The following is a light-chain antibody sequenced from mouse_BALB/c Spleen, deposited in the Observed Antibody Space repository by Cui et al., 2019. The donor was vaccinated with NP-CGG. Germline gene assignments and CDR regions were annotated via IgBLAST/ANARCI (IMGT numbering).Light chain of an antibody. CDR2: GTN. V-gene: IGLV1*01. Sequence: QGVVTQESARTTSPGETVTLTCRSSTGAVTTRNYANWVQEKPDHLFTGLIGGTNNRAPGVPARFSGSLIGDKAALTITGAQTEDEAIYFCALWYSNHWVFGGGTKLTVL. J-gene: IGLJ1*01. CDR3: ALWYSNHWV. CDR1: TGAVTTRNY.